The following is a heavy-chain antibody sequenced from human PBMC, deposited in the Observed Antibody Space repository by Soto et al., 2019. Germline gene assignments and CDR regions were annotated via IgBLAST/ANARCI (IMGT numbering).Heavy chain of an antibody. CDR1: GFIFRNYG. J-gene: IGHJ4*02. Sequence: QVQLVESGGGGVQPGRTLRLSCGASGFIFRNYGMHWIRQAPGKGLEWLTIIWFDGSNQWYADSVKGRFIISRDDSKNMVYLQMNSLRVDDTTTYYCARANTSPFDFWGRGTLVTVSS. CDR3: ARANTSPFDF. CDR2: IWFDGSNQ. V-gene: IGHV3-33*01.